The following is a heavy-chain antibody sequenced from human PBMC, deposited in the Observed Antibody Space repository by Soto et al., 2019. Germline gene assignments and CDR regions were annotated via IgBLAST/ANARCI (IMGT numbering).Heavy chain of an antibody. CDR1: GFTFSTYA. CDR2: ISVSGTTT. D-gene: IGHD3-16*01. V-gene: IGHV3-23*01. CDR3: VKVGDFSRQTY. J-gene: IGHJ4*02. Sequence: GGSLRLSCAASGFTFSTYAMRWVRQAPGKGLEWVSAISVSGTTTYYADSVKGRFTISRDNSKNTLYLQMNSLRVEDTAVYYCVKVGDFSRQTYWGQGTLVTVSS.